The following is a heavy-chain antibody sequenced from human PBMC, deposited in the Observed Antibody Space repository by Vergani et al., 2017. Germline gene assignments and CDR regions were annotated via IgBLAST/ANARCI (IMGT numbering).Heavy chain of an antibody. Sequence: EVQLVESGGGLVQPGGSLRLSCAASGFTFSSYWMSWVRQAPGKGLEWVANIKQDGSEKCYVDSVKGRFTISRDNAKNSLYLQMNSLRAEDTAVYYCARDGEYYYDSSGSDYWGQGTLVTVSS. J-gene: IGHJ4*02. D-gene: IGHD3-22*01. CDR1: GFTFSSYW. CDR2: IKQDGSEK. V-gene: IGHV3-7*01. CDR3: ARDGEYYYDSSGSDY.